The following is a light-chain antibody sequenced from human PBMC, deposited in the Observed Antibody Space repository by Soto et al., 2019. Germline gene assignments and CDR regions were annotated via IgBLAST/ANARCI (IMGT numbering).Light chain of an antibody. V-gene: IGKV3-20*01. J-gene: IGKJ1*01. CDR1: QSVSSSY. Sequence: EIVLTQSPGTLSLSPGERATLSCSASQSVSSSYLAWYQQKPGQAPRLLIYGASSRATGIPDRFSGSGSGTDFTLTISRLEPEDFAVYYCQQYGSSPPTFGQGIKVDIK. CDR2: GAS. CDR3: QQYGSSPPT.